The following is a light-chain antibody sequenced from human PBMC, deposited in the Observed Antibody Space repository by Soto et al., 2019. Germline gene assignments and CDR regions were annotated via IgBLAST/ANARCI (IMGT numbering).Light chain of an antibody. J-gene: IGKJ5*01. Sequence: DIQMTQSPSSLSASVGDRVTITCRASQDISGYLAWYQQKPGKVPKLLIYSASTLQSGVPSRVSGSGSGTDFTLTISSLQPEDVATYYCQEFNTAPLTFGHGTRLEIK. CDR3: QEFNTAPLT. CDR2: SAS. CDR1: QDISGY. V-gene: IGKV1-27*01.